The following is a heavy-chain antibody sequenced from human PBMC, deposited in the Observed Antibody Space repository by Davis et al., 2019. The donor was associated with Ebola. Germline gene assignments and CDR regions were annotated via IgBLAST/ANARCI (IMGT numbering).Heavy chain of an antibody. D-gene: IGHD6-19*01. CDR1: GFIFSSYV. Sequence: GGSLRLSCAASGFIFSSYVMSWVRQAPGKGLEWVAGIWNHGNDYVYADSMRGRFTISRDNSKNTLYLQMNSLRVEDTAVYYCARDPDTSGYYSWFDPWGQGTLVTVS. V-gene: IGHV3-33*08. CDR3: ARDPDTSGYYSWFDP. J-gene: IGHJ5*02. CDR2: IWNHGNDY.